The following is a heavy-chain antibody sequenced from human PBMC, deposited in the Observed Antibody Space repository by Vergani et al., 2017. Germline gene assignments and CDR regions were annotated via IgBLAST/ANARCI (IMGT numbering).Heavy chain of an antibody. CDR3: ARDTVTSGRYFDY. D-gene: IGHD4-11*01. CDR1: GFTFSNYG. Sequence: QVQLVESGGGVVQPGGSLRLSCGASGFTFSNYGMHWVRQAPGKWLEWVTFIRYDGSNTYYADSVKGRFTISRDNSKNTLFLQMNSLRPEDTAVYYCARDTVTSGRYFDYWGQGTLVTVSS. J-gene: IGHJ4*02. V-gene: IGHV3-30*02. CDR2: IRYDGSNT.